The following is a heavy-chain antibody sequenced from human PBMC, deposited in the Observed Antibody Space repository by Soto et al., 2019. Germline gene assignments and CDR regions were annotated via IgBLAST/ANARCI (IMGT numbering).Heavy chain of an antibody. D-gene: IGHD6-19*01. J-gene: IGHJ4*02. CDR1: GFTFSSYR. V-gene: IGHV3-48*02. CDR3: ARSEGYTSGFDY. Sequence: SCAASGFTFSSYRMNWVRQAPGKGLEWLSYISTGSSAIYYADSVKGRFTISRDNAKNSLYLQMNSLRDEDTAVYYCARSEGYTSGFDYWGQGTLVTVSS. CDR2: ISTGSSAI.